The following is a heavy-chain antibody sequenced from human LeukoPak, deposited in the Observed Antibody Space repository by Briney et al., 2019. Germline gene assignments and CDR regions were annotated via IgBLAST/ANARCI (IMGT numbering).Heavy chain of an antibody. CDR1: GFTFSSYW. V-gene: IGHV3-74*01. D-gene: IGHD1-26*01. Sequence: GGSLRLTCADSGFTFSSYWMHWVRQAPGKGLVWVSRINSDGNTTNYADSVKGRFTISRDNAKNTLYLQMNSLRAEDTAVYYCTRRGASTGGFDIWGQGTMVTVSS. J-gene: IGHJ3*02. CDR2: INSDGNTT. CDR3: TRRGASTGGFDI.